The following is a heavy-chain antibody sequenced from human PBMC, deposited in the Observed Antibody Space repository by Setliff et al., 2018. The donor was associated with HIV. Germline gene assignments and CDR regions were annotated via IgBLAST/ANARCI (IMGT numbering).Heavy chain of an antibody. Sequence: GESLKISCKSSGYSFTNYWIGWVRQMPGKGLEWMGIIYPGDSDSTTRYSPSFQGQVTISADQSISTAYLQWSSLRASDTAIYYCAKVGGPYDIGWYHGLDYWGQGTLVTVSS. D-gene: IGHD6-19*01. V-gene: IGHV5-51*01. CDR1: GYSFTNYW. CDR3: AKVGGPYDIGWYHGLDY. J-gene: IGHJ4*02. CDR2: IYPGDSDSTT.